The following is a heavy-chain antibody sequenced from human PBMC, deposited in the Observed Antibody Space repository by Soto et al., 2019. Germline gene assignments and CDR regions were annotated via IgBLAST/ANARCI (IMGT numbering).Heavy chain of an antibody. CDR3: ARAVVVVVAANAEYFQH. Sequence: QVQLQESGPGLVKPSQTLSLTCTVSGGSISSGGYYWSWIRQHPGKGLEWIGYIYYSGSTYYNPSLKCRVNISVDTSKNQFSLKLSSVTAADTAVYYCARAVVVVVAANAEYFQHWGQGTLVTDSS. J-gene: IGHJ1*01. CDR2: IYYSGST. D-gene: IGHD2-15*01. V-gene: IGHV4-31*03. CDR1: GGSISSGGYY.